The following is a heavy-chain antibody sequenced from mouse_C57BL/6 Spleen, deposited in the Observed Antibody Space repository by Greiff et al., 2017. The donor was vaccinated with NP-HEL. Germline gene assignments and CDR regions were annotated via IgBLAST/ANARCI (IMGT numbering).Heavy chain of an antibody. CDR1: GFTFNTYA. J-gene: IGHJ2*01. V-gene: IGHV10-3*01. CDR3: VRDGRSFDY. Sequence: EVQLVESGAGLVQPKGSLKLSCAASGFTFNTYAMHWVRQAPGEGLEWFARIRSKSSNNATYYADSVKDRFTLSRDDSQIMLNLQMKALKTEDTAMYYCVRDGRSFDYWGQGTTLTVSS. CDR2: IRSKSSNNAT.